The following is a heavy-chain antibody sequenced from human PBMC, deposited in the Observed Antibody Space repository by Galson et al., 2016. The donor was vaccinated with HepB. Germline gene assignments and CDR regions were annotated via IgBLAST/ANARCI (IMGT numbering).Heavy chain of an antibody. CDR2: VYPGDSDI. J-gene: IGHJ4*02. CDR3: ARRSYDSPLSL. CDR1: GHKFSSYW. V-gene: IGHV5-51*01. Sequence: QSGAEVKKPGESLKISCEGLGHKFSSYWIGWVRQMPGKGLEWMGIVYPGDSDIRYSPSFQGQVTISVDTSSSTAFMQWSSLKASDTARYYCARRSYDSPLSLWGQGTLVIVSS. D-gene: IGHD5-12*01.